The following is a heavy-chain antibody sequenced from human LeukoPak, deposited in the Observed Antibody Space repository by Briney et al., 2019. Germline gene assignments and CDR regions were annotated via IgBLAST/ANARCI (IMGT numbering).Heavy chain of an antibody. CDR1: GYTFTGYY. V-gene: IGHV1-2*02. D-gene: IGHD4-17*01. CDR2: INPNSGGT. J-gene: IGHJ3*02. CDR3: ARVLGDYGDYEDAFDI. Sequence: GASVKVSCKASGYTFTGYYMHWVRQAPGQGLEWMGWINPNSGGTNYAQKFQGRVTMTRDTSISTAYMELSRLRSDDTAVYYCARVLGDYGDYEDAFDIWGQGTMVTVSS.